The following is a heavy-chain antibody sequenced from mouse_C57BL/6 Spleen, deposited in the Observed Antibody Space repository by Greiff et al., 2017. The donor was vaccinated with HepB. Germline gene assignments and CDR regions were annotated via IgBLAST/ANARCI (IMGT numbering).Heavy chain of an antibody. J-gene: IGHJ3*01. CDR3: ATIYYGYDGFAY. D-gene: IGHD2-2*01. CDR2: ISSGSSTI. V-gene: IGHV5-17*01. Sequence: DVQLVESGGGLVKPGGSLKLSCAASGFTFSDYGMHWVRQAPEKGLEWVAYISSGSSTIYYADTVKGRFTISRDNAKNTLFLQMTSLRSEDTAMYYCATIYYGYDGFAYWGQGTLVTVSA. CDR1: GFTFSDYG.